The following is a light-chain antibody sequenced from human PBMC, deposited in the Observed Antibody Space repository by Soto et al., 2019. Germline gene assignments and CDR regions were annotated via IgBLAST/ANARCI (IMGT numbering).Light chain of an antibody. J-gene: IGKJ2*02. CDR3: QQSGKWTST. CDR1: QSVDRY. CDR2: DAY. Sequence: EVVLTQSPDTLSLFPGETATLSCRASQSVDRYVAWYQQKVGQAPRLLLYDAYTRATGVGARFTGSGSATDFSLTITSRGPEDGAVYFCQQSGKWTSTFGPGAKGDTK. V-gene: IGKV3-11*01.